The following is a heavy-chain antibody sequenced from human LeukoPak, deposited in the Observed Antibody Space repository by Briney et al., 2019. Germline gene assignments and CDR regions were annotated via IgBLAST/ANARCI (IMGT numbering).Heavy chain of an antibody. Sequence: ASVKVSCKASGYTFTSYGISWVRQAPGRGLEWMGWISAYNGNTNYAQKLQGRVTMTTDTSTSTAYMELRSLRSDDTAVYYCATVSSSWYTYYFDYWGQGTLVTVSS. CDR2: ISAYNGNT. J-gene: IGHJ4*02. D-gene: IGHD6-13*01. V-gene: IGHV1-18*01. CDR3: ATVSSSWYTYYFDY. CDR1: GYTFTSYG.